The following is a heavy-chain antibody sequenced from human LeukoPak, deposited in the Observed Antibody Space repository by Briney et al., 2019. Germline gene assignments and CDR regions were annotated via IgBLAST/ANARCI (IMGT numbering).Heavy chain of an antibody. D-gene: IGHD3-10*01. CDR3: ASRPPTSRTYYGVFDY. V-gene: IGHV3-7*03. CDR1: GVTFSRYW. CDR2: IKEDGSEK. J-gene: IGHJ4*02. Sequence: PGGSLRLSCAASGVTFSRYWMSWVRQAPGKGPEWVANIKEDGSEKYYVDSVKGRFTIPRDNAKNSLYLQMNSLRAEDTAVYYCASRPPTSRTYYGVFDYWGQGALVTVSS.